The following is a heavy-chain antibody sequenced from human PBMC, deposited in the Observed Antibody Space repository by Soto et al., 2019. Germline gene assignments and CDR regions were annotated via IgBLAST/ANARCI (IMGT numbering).Heavy chain of an antibody. CDR2: IIPIFGTA. CDR3: AREDGYNPGLVDY. CDR1: GGTFSSYA. V-gene: IGHV1-69*13. D-gene: IGHD5-12*01. J-gene: IGHJ4*02. Sequence: SVKVSCKASGGTFSSYAISWVRQAPGQGLEWKGGIIPIFGTANYAQKFQGRVTITADESTSTAYIEMSSLRSEDMAVYYCAREDGYNPGLVDYWGQGTLVTVSS.